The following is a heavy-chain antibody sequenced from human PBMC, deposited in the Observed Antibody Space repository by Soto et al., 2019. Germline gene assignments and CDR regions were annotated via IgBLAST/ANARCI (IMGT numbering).Heavy chain of an antibody. CDR3: ARDLGYYDSSGYFDY. CDR2: ISSSDSII. Sequence: QVQLVESGGGLVKPGGSLRLSCAASGFTFSDYYMSWIRQAPGKGLGWVSYISSSDSIIYYADSVKGRFTISRDNAKKSVYLQLNSLRAEDTAVYYCARDLGYYDSSGYFDYWGQGTLVTVSS. J-gene: IGHJ4*02. CDR1: GFTFSDYY. V-gene: IGHV3-11*01. D-gene: IGHD3-22*01.